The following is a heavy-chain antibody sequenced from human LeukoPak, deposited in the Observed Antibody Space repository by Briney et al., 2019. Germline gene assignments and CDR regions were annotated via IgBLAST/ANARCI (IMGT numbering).Heavy chain of an antibody. CDR1: GGSFSGYY. CDR3: ARGSSGIVVVPAAILFRKYYFDY. J-gene: IGHJ4*02. D-gene: IGHD2-2*01. Sequence: SETLSLTCAVYGGSFSGYYWSWIRQPPGKGLEWIGEINHSGSTNYNPSLKSRVTISVDTSKNQFSLKLSSVTAADMAVYYCARGSSGIVVVPAAILFRKYYFDYWGQGTLVTVSS. V-gene: IGHV4-34*01. CDR2: INHSGST.